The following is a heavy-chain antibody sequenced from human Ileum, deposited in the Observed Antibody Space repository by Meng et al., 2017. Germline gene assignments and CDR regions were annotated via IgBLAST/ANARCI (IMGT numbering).Heavy chain of an antibody. J-gene: IGHJ4*02. Sequence: QVQLVQSRDEVKWPGAPVKFSCKASGYSFTSIGLSWVRQDSGQGLEWMGWISANDGYSNYAHNHQGRVTWPTDTSASTAYMELRSLRSADTAVYYCARYGANGQSKYFDYWGQGTLVTVSS. CDR1: GYSFTSIG. V-gene: IGHV1-18*01. CDR2: ISANDGYS. CDR3: ARYGANGQSKYFDY. D-gene: IGHD2-8*01.